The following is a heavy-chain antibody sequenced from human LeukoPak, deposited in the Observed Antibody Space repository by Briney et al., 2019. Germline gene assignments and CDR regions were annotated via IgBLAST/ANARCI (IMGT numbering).Heavy chain of an antibody. CDR1: GFSFSSYG. V-gene: IGHV3-21*01. CDR3: ARAGLGELYYFDY. Sequence: GGSLRLSCAASGFSFSSYGMSWVRQAPGKGLEWVSSISSSSSYIYYADSVKGRFTISRDNAKNSLYLQMNSLRAEDTAVYYCARAGLGELYYFDYWGQGTLVTVSS. D-gene: IGHD3-16*01. J-gene: IGHJ4*02. CDR2: ISSSSSYI.